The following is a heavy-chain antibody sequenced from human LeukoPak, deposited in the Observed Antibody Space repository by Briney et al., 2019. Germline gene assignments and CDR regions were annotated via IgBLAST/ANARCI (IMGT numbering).Heavy chain of an antibody. CDR2: ISTTSTTI. D-gene: IGHD3-10*02. V-gene: IGHV3-48*04. Sequence: GGSLRLSCAASGFTFSSYNMNWVRQAPGKGPEWISYISTTSTTIYYADSVKGRFTISRDNAKNSLYLQMNSLRAEDTAVYYCAELGITMIGGVWGKGTTVTISS. CDR3: AELGITMIGGV. CDR1: GFTFSSYN. J-gene: IGHJ6*04.